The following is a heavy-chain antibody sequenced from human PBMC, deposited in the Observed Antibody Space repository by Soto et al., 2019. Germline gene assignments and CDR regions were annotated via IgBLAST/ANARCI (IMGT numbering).Heavy chain of an antibody. Sequence: EVQLLESGGGLVQPGGSLRLSCAASGFTFSSYAMSWVRQAPGKGLEWVSAISGSGGSTYYADSVKGRFTISRDNSKNKLYLQMNSLRAEDTAVYDFAKSEAASGTPPPFDYWGQGTLVSVSS. CDR1: GFTFSSYA. CDR2: ISGSGGST. CDR3: AKSEAASGTPPPFDY. J-gene: IGHJ4*02. V-gene: IGHV3-23*01. D-gene: IGHD6-13*01.